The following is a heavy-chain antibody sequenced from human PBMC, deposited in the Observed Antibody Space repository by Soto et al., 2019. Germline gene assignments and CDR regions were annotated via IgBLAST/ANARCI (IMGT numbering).Heavy chain of an antibody. V-gene: IGHV3-53*04. CDR2: IYSGGST. Sequence: GGSLRLSCAASGFTVSSNYMSWVRQAPGKGLEWVSVIYSGGSTYYADSVEGRFTISRHNSKNTLYFQMNSLRAEDTAVYYFARGLDDFWSGFKSPNWYFDLWGRGTLVTVSS. CDR3: ARGLDDFWSGFKSPNWYFDL. D-gene: IGHD3-3*01. J-gene: IGHJ2*01. CDR1: GFTVSSNY.